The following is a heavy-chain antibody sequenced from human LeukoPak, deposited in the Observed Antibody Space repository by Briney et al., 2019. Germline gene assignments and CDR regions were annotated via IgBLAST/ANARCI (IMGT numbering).Heavy chain of an antibody. CDR2: TYHSGST. V-gene: IGHV4-38-2*01. CDR3: ARLLVTGELLRLFDP. Sequence: SETLSLTCAVSGYSISSGYYLGRIRQPPGHGLEWIGRTYHSGSTYYNPSLKSRVTISVDTSKNQFSPKLSSVTAADTAVYYCARLLVTGELLRLFDPWGRGTLVTVSS. J-gene: IGHJ5*02. CDR1: GYSISSGYY. D-gene: IGHD3-10*01.